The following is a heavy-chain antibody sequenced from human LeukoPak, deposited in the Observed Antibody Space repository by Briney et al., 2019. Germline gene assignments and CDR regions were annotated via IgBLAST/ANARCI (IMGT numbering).Heavy chain of an antibody. CDR2: IYSGGST. V-gene: IGHV3-53*01. Sequence: GGSLRLSCAASGFTVSSNYMSWVRQAPGKGLEWVSVIYSGGSTYYADSVKGRFTISGDNSKNTLFLQMNSLRAEDTAVYYCARGRRDCSGDCYVAFDIWGQGTMVTVSS. D-gene: IGHD2-21*02. CDR1: GFTVSSNY. CDR3: ARGRRDCSGDCYVAFDI. J-gene: IGHJ3*02.